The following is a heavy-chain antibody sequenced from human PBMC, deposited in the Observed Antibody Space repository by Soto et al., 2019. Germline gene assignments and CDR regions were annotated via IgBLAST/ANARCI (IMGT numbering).Heavy chain of an antibody. J-gene: IGHJ6*02. CDR2: IWSDGSNK. CDR1: GFTFSSYG. V-gene: IGHV3-33*01. CDR3: ARAYSIAARPKSIYYYYYGMDV. Sequence: QVQLVESGGGVVQPGRSLRLSCAASGFTFSSYGMHWVRQAPGKGLEWVAVIWSDGSNKYYADSVKGRFTISRDNSKNTLYLQMNSLRAEDTAVYYCARAYSIAARPKSIYYYYYGMDVWGQGTTVTVSS. D-gene: IGHD6-6*01.